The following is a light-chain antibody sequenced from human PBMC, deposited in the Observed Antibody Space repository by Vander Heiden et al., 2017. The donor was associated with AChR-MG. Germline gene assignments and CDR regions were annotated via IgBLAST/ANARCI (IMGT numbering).Light chain of an antibody. J-gene: IGLJ2*01. CDR1: SSDVGGYNY. CDR3: CSYAGSYILV. Sequence: QSALTQPRSASGSPGQSVTISCTGSSSDVGGYNYVSWYQQHPGNAPKLLIYDVNKRPSGVPDRFSGSKSGNTASPTISGLQAEDEATYYCCSYAGSYILVFGGGTKLTVL. V-gene: IGLV2-11*01. CDR2: DVN.